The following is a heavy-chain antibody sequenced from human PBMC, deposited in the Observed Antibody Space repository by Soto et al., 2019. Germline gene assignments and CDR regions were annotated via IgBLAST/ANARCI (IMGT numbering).Heavy chain of an antibody. CDR2: IYPGDCDT. V-gene: IGHV5-51*01. Sequence: AESLTISCSVSGYSLTSYWIAWVPQMPGKGLEWMGIIYPGDCDTIYSPSFQCQVTISADKSISTAYLQWSSLKASDTSMYYCVRRYCSGGSCYLSFDYWGKGNLVT. CDR3: VRRYCSGGSCYLSFDY. D-gene: IGHD2-15*01. J-gene: IGHJ4*02. CDR1: GYSLTSYW.